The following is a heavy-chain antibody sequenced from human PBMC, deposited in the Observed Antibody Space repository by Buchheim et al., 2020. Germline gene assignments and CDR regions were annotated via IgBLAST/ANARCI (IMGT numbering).Heavy chain of an antibody. Sequence: QVQLVESGGGVVQPGRSLRLSCAASGFTFSSYAMHWVRQAPGKGLEWVAVISYDGSNKYYADSVKGRFTISRDNSKNTLYLQMNSLRAEDTAVYYCARVHKNPFWSGYYTGYYYGMDVWGQGTT. V-gene: IGHV3-30-3*01. J-gene: IGHJ6*02. CDR1: GFTFSSYA. CDR3: ARVHKNPFWSGYYTGYYYGMDV. CDR2: ISYDGSNK. D-gene: IGHD3-3*01.